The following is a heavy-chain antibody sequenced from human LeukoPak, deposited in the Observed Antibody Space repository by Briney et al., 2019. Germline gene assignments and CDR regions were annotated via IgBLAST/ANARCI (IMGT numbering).Heavy chain of an antibody. CDR3: ARDRGGLRSIVVVPAASDY. J-gene: IGHJ4*02. D-gene: IGHD2-2*01. Sequence: GASVKVSCKASGYTFTGYYMHWVRQAPGQGLEWMGWIDPNSGGTNYAQKFQGRVTMTRDTSISTAYMELSRLRSDDTAVYYCARDRGGLRSIVVVPAASDYWGQGTLVTVSS. V-gene: IGHV1-2*02. CDR1: GYTFTGYY. CDR2: IDPNSGGT.